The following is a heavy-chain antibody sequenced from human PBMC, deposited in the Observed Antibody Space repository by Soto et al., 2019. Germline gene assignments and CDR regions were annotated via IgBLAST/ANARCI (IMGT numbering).Heavy chain of an antibody. D-gene: IGHD3-22*01. J-gene: IGHJ1*01. CDR1: GYTFTSYY. V-gene: IGHV1-46*01. CDR3: ARDLHYYDSSEYFQH. CDR2: INPSGGST. Sequence: GASVKVSCEASGYTFTSYYMHWVRQAPGQGLEWMGIINPSGGSTSYAQKFQGRVTMTRDTSTSTVYMELSSLRSEDTAVYYCARDLHYYDSSEYFQHWGQGTLVTVSS.